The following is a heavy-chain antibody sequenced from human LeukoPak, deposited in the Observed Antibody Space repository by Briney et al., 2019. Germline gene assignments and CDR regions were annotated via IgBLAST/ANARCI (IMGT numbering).Heavy chain of an antibody. CDR3: AREAIVGADGGVYMDV. Sequence: SETLSLTCTVSGGSISSYYWSWIRQPPGKGLEWIGYITYIESTTYTPSLKSRVTMSVDTSKSQFSLKLSSVTAADTAVYYCAREAIVGADGGVYMDVWGKGTTVTVSS. CDR1: GGSISSYY. D-gene: IGHD1-26*01. V-gene: IGHV4-59*01. J-gene: IGHJ6*03. CDR2: ITYIEST.